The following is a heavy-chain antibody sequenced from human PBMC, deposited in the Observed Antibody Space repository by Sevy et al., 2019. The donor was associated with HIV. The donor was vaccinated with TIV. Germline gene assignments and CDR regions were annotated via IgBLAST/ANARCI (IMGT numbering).Heavy chain of an antibody. Sequence: GGSLRLSCAASGFTFSNYGMHWVRQVPGKGLEWVTFIRYDGSDKYYAASVKGRFTISRDDSKNTLYLQMDSLGAEDTAIYHCAKDLAGPGRRYFDYWGQGTLVTVSS. CDR1: GFTFSNYG. D-gene: IGHD6-13*01. V-gene: IGHV3-30*02. CDR2: IRYDGSDK. J-gene: IGHJ4*02. CDR3: AKDLAGPGRRYFDY.